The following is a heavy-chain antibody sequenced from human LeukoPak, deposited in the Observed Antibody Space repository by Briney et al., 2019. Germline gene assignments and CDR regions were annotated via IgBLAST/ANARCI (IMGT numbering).Heavy chain of an antibody. Sequence: ASVKVSCKASGGTFSSYAITWVRQAPGQGLEWMGGIIPILGTANYGQKFQGRVTITADESTNTAYMGLSSLRSEDTAVYYCARGPAVSLYGMDVWGQGTTVTVSS. J-gene: IGHJ6*02. CDR1: GGTFSSYA. V-gene: IGHV1-69*13. D-gene: IGHD3-16*02. CDR2: IIPILGTA. CDR3: ARGPAVSLYGMDV.